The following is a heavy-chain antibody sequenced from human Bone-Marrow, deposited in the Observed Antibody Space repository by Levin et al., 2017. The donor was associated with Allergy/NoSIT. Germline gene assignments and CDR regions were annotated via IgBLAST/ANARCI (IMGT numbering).Heavy chain of an antibody. V-gene: IGHV3-7*03. CDR2: IKQDGSEK. D-gene: IGHD1-1*01. Sequence: PGGSLRLSCAASGFTFSSYWMSWVRQAPGKGLEWVANIKQDGSEKYYVDSVKGRFTISRDNAKNSLYLQMNSLRAEDTAVYYCAAPLYGYNWNDVLFDYWGQGTLVTVSS. CDR1: GFTFSSYW. CDR3: AAPLYGYNWNDVLFDY. J-gene: IGHJ4*02.